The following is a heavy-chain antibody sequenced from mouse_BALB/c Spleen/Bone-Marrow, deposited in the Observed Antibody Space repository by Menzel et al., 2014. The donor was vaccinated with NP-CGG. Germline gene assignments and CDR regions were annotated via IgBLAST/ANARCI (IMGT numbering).Heavy chain of an antibody. CDR3: ARRDYYGSSFYWYFDV. V-gene: IGHV1-14*01. J-gene: IGHJ1*01. Sequence: VHVKQSGPELVKPGASVKMSCKASGYTFTSYVMHWVKQKPGQGLEWIGCINPYNDGTKYNEKFKGKATLTSDKSSSTAYMELSSLTSEDSAVYYCARRDYYGSSFYWYFDVWGAGTTVTVSS. CDR2: INPYNDGT. CDR1: GYTFTSYV. D-gene: IGHD1-1*01.